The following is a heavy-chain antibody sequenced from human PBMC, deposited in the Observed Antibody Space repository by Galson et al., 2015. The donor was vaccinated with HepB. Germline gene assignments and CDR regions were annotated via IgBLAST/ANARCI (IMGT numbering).Heavy chain of an antibody. CDR1: GGSFSGYY. CDR3: SLDTAMVDY. Sequence: SETLSLTCAVNGGSFSGYYWSWIRQPPGKGLEWIGEINHSGSTNYDPSLKSRVTISVDTSKNQFSLKLSSVTAADTAVYYCSLDTAMVDYWGQGTLVTVSS. CDR2: INHSGST. J-gene: IGHJ4*02. V-gene: IGHV4-34*01. D-gene: IGHD5-18*01.